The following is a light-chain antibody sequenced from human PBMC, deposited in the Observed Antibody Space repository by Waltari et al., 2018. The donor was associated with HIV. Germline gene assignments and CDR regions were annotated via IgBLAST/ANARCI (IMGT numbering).Light chain of an antibody. J-gene: IGLJ2*01. CDR1: SDDIGLYNF. CDR2: GNT. V-gene: IGLV2-14*03. Sequence: QSALTQPASVSGSPGQSITISCTGTSDDIGLYNFVSWYQKHPDKAPQLIIYGNTNRTAGVSYRFSGSKSDNTASLTISGLQAEDEADYYCTSFATSDTLLFGGGTKLTVL. CDR3: TSFATSDTLL.